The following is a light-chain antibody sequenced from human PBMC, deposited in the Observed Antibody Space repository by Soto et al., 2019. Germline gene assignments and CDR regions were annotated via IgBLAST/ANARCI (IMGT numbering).Light chain of an antibody. J-gene: IGKJ3*01. V-gene: IGKV3-20*01. Sequence: EIVLTQSPGTLSLSPGERATLSCRASQSVSSSYLAWYQQKTGQAPRLLIYGASSRATGIPDRFSGSGSGTDFTFTISRLEPEDFAVYYCQQYGSSSFTFGPGTKVDIK. CDR2: GAS. CDR3: QQYGSSSFT. CDR1: QSVSSSY.